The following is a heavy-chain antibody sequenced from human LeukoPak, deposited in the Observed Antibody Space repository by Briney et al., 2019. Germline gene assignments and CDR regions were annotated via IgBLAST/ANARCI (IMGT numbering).Heavy chain of an antibody. V-gene: IGHV1-46*01. CDR2: INPSGGST. Sequence: ASVKVSCKASGYTFTSYYMHWVRQAPGQGLEWMRIINPSGGSTSYAQKFQGRVTMTRDMSTSTVYMELSSLRSEDTAVYYCAREVNTAMDSLDYWGQGTLVTVSS. CDR1: GYTFTSYY. J-gene: IGHJ4*02. D-gene: IGHD5-18*01. CDR3: AREVNTAMDSLDY.